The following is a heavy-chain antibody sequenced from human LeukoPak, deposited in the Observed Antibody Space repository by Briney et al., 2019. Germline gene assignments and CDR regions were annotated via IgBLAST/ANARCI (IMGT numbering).Heavy chain of an antibody. CDR1: GFTFSSYA. CDR2: ISYDGSNK. V-gene: IGHV3-30-3*01. D-gene: IGHD5-24*01. CDR3: AREARESGGFDY. Sequence: GRSLRLSCAASGFTFSSYAMHWVRQAPGKGLEWVAVISYDGSNKYYADSVKGRFTISRDNSKNTLYLQMNSLRAEDTAVYYCAREARESGGFDYWGQGTLVTVSS. J-gene: IGHJ4*02.